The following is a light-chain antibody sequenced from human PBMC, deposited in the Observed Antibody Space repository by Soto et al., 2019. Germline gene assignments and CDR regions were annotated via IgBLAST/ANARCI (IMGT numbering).Light chain of an antibody. CDR1: SSDVGSYNL. V-gene: IGLV2-23*01. J-gene: IGLJ1*01. CDR2: EGT. Sequence: QSVLTQPASVSASPGQSITIPCTGTSSDVGSYNLVSWFQQHPGKVPKLLIYEGTKRPSGLSDRFSGSKSGNTASLTISGLQAEDEADYYCYSYAGDNLYVFGTGTKATVL. CDR3: YSYAGDNLYV.